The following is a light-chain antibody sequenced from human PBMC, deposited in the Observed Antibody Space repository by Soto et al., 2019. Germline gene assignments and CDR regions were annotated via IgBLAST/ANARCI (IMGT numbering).Light chain of an antibody. Sequence: QSVMTQPPSVSAAPGQKVTISCSGSSSNIGGNSVSWYQQLPGTAPKLLIYDDDKRPSGIPDRFSGSKSGTSATLGITGFRTGDEADYYCGSWDISLIAYVFGTGTKLTVL. CDR3: GSWDISLIAYV. J-gene: IGLJ1*01. CDR2: DDD. V-gene: IGLV1-51*01. CDR1: SSNIGGNS.